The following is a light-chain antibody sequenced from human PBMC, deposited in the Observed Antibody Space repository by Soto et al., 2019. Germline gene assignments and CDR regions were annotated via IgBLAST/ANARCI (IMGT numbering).Light chain of an antibody. V-gene: IGKV1-39*01. CDR3: QQSSSSLPS. CDR1: QSISSY. CDR2: AAS. J-gene: IGKJ5*01. Sequence: DLQMTQSPPSLSASVGDRVTITCRASQSISSYLNWYQQKPGKAPNLLIYAASSLQSGVPSRFSGSGSGTDFTLTISSLQPEDFATYYCQQSSSSLPSFGQGTRLEIK.